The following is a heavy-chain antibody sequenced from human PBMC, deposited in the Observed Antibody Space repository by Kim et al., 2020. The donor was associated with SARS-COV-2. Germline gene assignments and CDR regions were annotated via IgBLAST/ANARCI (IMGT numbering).Heavy chain of an antibody. Sequence: GESLKISCKGSGYSFTTSWIGWVRQKPGKGLEWVAFIYPADSRTSYRPSFQGQVTISADKSINTAYLQWSSLKASDTGIYYCARPKYSTTWPAAFDIWS. V-gene: IGHV5-51*01. J-gene: IGHJ3*02. CDR1: GYSFTTSW. CDR2: IYPADSRT. CDR3: ARPKYSTTWPAAFDI. D-gene: IGHD6-13*01.